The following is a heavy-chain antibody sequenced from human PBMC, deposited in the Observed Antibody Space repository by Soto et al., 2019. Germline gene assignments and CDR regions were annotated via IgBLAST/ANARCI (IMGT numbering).Heavy chain of an antibody. Sequence: QVQLVESGGGLVKPGGSLRLSCAASGFTFRDYYMSWIRQAPGKGLEWVSSISSSRGYTNYADSVRGRFTISRDDATNSLYLQMNSLVAEVTAVYYWARLGYNSLDGMEVWGQGTTVTVSS. CDR1: GFTFRDYY. D-gene: IGHD1-1*01. CDR2: ISSSRGYT. V-gene: IGHV3-11*06. CDR3: ARLGYNSLDGMEV. J-gene: IGHJ6*02.